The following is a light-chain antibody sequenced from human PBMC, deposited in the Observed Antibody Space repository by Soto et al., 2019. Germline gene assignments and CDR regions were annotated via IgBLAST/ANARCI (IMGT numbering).Light chain of an antibody. CDR1: QSVSSSY. J-gene: IGKJ2*01. Sequence: ESVLTQSPGTLYLSPGERATLSCRASQSVSSSYLAWYQQKPGQAPRLLIYGTSSRATGIPDRFSGSGSGTDFTLTISRLEPEDFAVYYCQQYGSSPNMYTFGQGTKLEIK. V-gene: IGKV3-20*01. CDR2: GTS. CDR3: QQYGSSPNMYT.